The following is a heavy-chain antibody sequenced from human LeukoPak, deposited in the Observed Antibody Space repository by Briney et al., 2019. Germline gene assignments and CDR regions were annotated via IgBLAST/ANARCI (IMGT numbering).Heavy chain of an antibody. CDR1: GGSISSYY. Sequence: SETLSLTCTVSGGSISSYYWSWIRQPPGKGLEWIGYIYYSGTTNYNPSLKSRLTISVDTSKNQFSLKLNSMTAADTAVYYCARHGFGSWAVDGSGSAELINWGQGALVTVSS. V-gene: IGHV4-59*08. CDR3: ARHGFGSWAVDGSGSAELIN. J-gene: IGHJ4*02. CDR2: IYYSGTT. D-gene: IGHD3-10*01.